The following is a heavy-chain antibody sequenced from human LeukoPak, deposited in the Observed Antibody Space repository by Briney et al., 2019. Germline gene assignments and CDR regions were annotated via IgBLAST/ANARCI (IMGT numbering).Heavy chain of an antibody. CDR2: IYSGGST. CDR3: ARTAAAAFDY. V-gene: IGHV3-53*01. CDR1: GFTVSSNY. D-gene: IGHD6-13*01. Sequence: PGGSLRLSCAASGFTVSSNYMCLVRQAAGEGLEWGSVIYSGGSTYYADSVKGRFTISRDNSKNTLYLQMNSLRAEDTAVYYCARTAAAAFDYWGQGTLVTVSS. J-gene: IGHJ4*02.